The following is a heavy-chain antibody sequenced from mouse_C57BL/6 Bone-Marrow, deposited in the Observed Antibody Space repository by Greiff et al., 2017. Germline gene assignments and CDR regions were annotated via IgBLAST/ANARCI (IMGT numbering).Heavy chain of an antibody. CDR2: IDPSDSYT. CDR1: GYTFTSYW. V-gene: IGHV1-50*01. J-gene: IGHJ2*01. Sequence: QVQLQQPGAELVKPGASVKLSCKASGYTFTSYWMQWVKQRPGQGLEWIGEIDPSDSYTNYNQKFKGKATLTVDTSSSTAYMQLSSLTSEDSAVYYCAREGELSGDFDYWGQGTTLTVSS. CDR3: AREGELSGDFDY. D-gene: IGHD1-3*01.